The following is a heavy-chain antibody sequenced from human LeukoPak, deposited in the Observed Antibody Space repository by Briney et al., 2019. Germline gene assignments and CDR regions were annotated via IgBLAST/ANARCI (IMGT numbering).Heavy chain of an antibody. V-gene: IGHV3-23*01. CDR3: AKGQGYSYGTNFDY. J-gene: IGHJ4*02. Sequence: GTLRLSCAASGFTFSSYGMSWVRQAPGKGLEWVSAISGSGGSTYYADSVKGRFTISRDNSKNTLYLQMNSLRAEDTAVYYCAKGQGYSYGTNFDYWGQGTLVTVSS. CDR2: ISGSGGST. CDR1: GFTFSSYG. D-gene: IGHD5-18*01.